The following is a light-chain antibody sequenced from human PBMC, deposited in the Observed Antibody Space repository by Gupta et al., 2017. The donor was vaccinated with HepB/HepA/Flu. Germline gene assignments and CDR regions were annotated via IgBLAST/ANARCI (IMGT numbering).Light chain of an antibody. J-gene: IGLJ2*01. V-gene: IGLV1-40*01. CDR3: QSYASSMSVV. Sequence: QSVLTQPPSVSGAPGQRVTISCPGSSSNIGAGYDVHWYQPPPGTAHKLPIYGNSNRPAGVPDCFSGSKSGTSASLSITVHTDEDAADYYRQSYASSMSVVFGGGTKLTVL. CDR1: SSNIGAGYD. CDR2: GNS.